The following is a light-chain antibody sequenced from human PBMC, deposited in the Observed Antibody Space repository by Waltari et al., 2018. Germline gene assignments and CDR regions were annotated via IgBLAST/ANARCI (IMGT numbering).Light chain of an antibody. CDR2: EVS. Sequence: QSALTQPASVSGSPGQSITISCTGTSSDVGGYNYVPWYQQHPGKAPKLMIYEVSNRPSGVSNRFSGSKSGNTASLTISGLQAEDEADYYCHSRDASGVAGSFGGGTKLTVL. CDR1: SSDVGGYNY. V-gene: IGLV2-14*01. J-gene: IGLJ2*01. CDR3: HSRDASGVAGS.